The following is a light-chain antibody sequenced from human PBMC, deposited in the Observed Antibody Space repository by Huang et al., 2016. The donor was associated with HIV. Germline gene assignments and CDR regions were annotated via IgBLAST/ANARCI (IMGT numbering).Light chain of an antibody. CDR2: SAS. CDR3: QQYHAFPLT. CDR1: QDINTY. Sequence: VIWMTQSPPLVSASTGDRVTIHCRVSQDINTYLACYQQKPGKAPELLIYSASVLQNGVASRFNGSGSGTQFTLTISCLQTEDFATYYCQQYHAFPLTFGAGTKVEI. V-gene: IGKV1D-8*03. J-gene: IGKJ4*01.